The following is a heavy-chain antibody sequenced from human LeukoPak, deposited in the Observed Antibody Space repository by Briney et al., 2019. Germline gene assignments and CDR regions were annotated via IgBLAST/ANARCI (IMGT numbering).Heavy chain of an antibody. CDR1: GYTFTGYY. D-gene: IGHD1-1*01. CDR3: ARGGNWNDEPIDY. CDR2: INPNGGGT. J-gene: IGHJ4*02. V-gene: IGHV1-2*02. Sequence: ASVKVSCKASGYTFTGYYMHWVRQAPGQGLEWMGWINPNGGGTNYAQKFQGRVTMTRDTSISTAYMELSRLRSDDTAVYYCARGGNWNDEPIDYWGQGTLVTVSS.